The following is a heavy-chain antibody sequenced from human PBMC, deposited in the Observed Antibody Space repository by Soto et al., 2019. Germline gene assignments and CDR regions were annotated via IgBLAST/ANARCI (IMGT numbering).Heavy chain of an antibody. J-gene: IGHJ6*02. D-gene: IGHD3-10*01. CDR1: GFTFSSYG. Sequence: PGGSLRLSCAASGFTFSSYGMHWVRQAPGKGLEWVAVIWYDGSNKYYADSVKGRFTISRDNSKNTLYLQMNSLRAEETAVYYCARDKMVRGVINRGMDVWGQGTTVTVSS. CDR3: ARDKMVRGVINRGMDV. CDR2: IWYDGSNK. V-gene: IGHV3-33*01.